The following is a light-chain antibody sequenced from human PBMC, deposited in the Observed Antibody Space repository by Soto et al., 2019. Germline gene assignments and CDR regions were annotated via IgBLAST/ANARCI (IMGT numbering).Light chain of an antibody. Sequence: QSALTQPASVSGSPGQSIAISCTGVRTDVADGYDYVSWYQQHPGQAPQLIIYDVSNRPSGVSDRFSGSKSGNTASLTISGLQAEDEAEYYCTSHTRSTPFYVFGTGTKVTV. CDR1: RTDVADGYDY. CDR3: TSHTRSTPFYV. CDR2: DVS. V-gene: IGLV2-14*03. J-gene: IGLJ1*01.